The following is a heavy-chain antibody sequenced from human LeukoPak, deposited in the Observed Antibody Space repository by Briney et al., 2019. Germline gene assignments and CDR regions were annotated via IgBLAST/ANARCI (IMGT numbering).Heavy chain of an antibody. Sequence: GGSLRLSCAASGITLSSYGMSWVRQAPGKGLEWVSTISDSGGSTYYADSVKGRFTISRDNSKNTLYLQMNSLRAEDTAVYYCAKLGQQLAYAFDYWGQGTLVTVSS. CDR2: ISDSGGST. CDR1: GITLSSYG. CDR3: AKLGQQLAYAFDY. D-gene: IGHD6-13*01. J-gene: IGHJ4*02. V-gene: IGHV3-23*01.